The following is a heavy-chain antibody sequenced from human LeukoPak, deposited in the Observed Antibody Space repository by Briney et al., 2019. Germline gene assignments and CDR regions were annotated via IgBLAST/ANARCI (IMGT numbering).Heavy chain of an antibody. D-gene: IGHD6-6*01. CDR3: ARASAARHFDY. CDR2: IYYSGST. J-gene: IGHJ4*02. Sequence: PSETLSLTCTVSGGSISSYYWSWIRQPPGKGLEWIGYIYYSGSTNYNPSLKSRFTISVDTSKNQFSLKPSSVTAADTAVYYCARASAARHFDYWGQGTLVTVSS. V-gene: IGHV4-59*01. CDR1: GGSISSYY.